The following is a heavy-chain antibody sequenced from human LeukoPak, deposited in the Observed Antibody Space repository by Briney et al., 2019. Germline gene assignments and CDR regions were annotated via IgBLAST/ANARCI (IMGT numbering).Heavy chain of an antibody. J-gene: IGHJ6*04. CDR3: ARGTHGYDFWSGYSIDV. V-gene: IGHV1-69*05. Sequence: ASVKVSCKSSGGTFSSYAISWVRQAPGQGLEWMGGIIPIFGTANYAQKFQGRVTITTDESTSTAYMELSSLRSEDTAVYYCARGTHGYDFWSGYSIDVWGKGTTVTVSS. CDR1: GGTFSSYA. CDR2: IIPIFGTA. D-gene: IGHD3-3*01.